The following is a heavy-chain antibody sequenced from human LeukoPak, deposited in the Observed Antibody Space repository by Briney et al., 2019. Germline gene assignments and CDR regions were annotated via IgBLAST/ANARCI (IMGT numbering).Heavy chain of an antibody. Sequence: ASVKVSCKASGYTFTGYYMHWVRQAPGQGLEWMGWINPNSGGTNYAQKFQGRVTMTRDTSISTAYMELSRLRSGDTAVYYCARDALWFGDLNDAFDIWGQGTMVTVSS. J-gene: IGHJ3*02. CDR3: ARDALWFGDLNDAFDI. D-gene: IGHD3-10*01. CDR1: GYTFTGYY. CDR2: INPNSGGT. V-gene: IGHV1-2*02.